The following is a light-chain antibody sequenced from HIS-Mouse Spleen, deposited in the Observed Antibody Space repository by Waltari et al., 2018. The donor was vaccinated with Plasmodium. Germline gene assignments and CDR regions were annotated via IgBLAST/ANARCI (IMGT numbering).Light chain of an antibody. Sequence: SYELTQPLSVSVSPGQTARITCSGDALPTTYAYWYQQKSGQAPVLVIYEDSKRPSGIPERFSGSSSGTMATLTISGAQVEDEADYYCYSTDSSGNHRVFGGGTKLTVL. CDR3: YSTDSSGNHRV. J-gene: IGLJ3*02. CDR2: EDS. V-gene: IGLV3-10*01. CDR1: ALPTTY.